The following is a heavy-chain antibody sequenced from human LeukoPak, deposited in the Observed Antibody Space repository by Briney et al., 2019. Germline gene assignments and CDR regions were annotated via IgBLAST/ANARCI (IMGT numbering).Heavy chain of an antibody. D-gene: IGHD4-17*01. CDR1: GFTFGSYA. V-gene: IGHV3-23*01. J-gene: IGHJ3*02. CDR2: ISGNGGAT. CDR3: AYRGKIAVTTKGAFDI. Sequence: GGSLRLSXAASGFTFGSYAMNWVRQVPGKGLEWISLISGNGGATYHADSVKGRFTISRDNSKNTLYLQMSSLRAEDTAVYYCAYRGKIAVTTKGAFDIWGQGTMVTVSS.